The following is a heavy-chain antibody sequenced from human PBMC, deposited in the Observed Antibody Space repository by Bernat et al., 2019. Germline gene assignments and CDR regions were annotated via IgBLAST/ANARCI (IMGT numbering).Heavy chain of an antibody. Sequence: QVQLQESGPGLVKPSQTLSLTCTVSGGSISSGGYYWSWIRQHPGKGLEWIGYIYSSGGTYYNPSLKSRVTISVDTSKNQFSLKLSSVTAADTAVYYCARGNRAVAGGTDAFDIWGQGTMVTVSS. V-gene: IGHV4-31*03. CDR1: GGSISSGGYY. D-gene: IGHD6-19*01. CDR2: IYSSGGT. J-gene: IGHJ3*02. CDR3: ARGNRAVAGGTDAFDI.